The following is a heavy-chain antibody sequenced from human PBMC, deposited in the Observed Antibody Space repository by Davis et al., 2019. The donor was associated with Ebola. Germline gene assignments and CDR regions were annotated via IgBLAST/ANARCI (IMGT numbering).Heavy chain of an antibody. CDR2: IYHSGST. D-gene: IGHD3-16*01. CDR1: GYSISSGYY. Sequence: MPSETLSLTCTVSGYSISSGYYWGWIRQPPGKGLEWIGGIYHSGSTYYNPSLKSRVTISLDTSKNQFSLKLSSVTAADTAVYYCARNKPVFGFWFDPWGQGTLVTVSS. V-gene: IGHV4-38-2*02. CDR3: ARNKPVFGFWFDP. J-gene: IGHJ5*02.